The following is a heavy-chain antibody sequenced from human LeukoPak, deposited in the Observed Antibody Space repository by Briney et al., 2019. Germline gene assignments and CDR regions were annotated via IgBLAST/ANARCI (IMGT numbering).Heavy chain of an antibody. CDR1: GFTFSSYA. D-gene: IGHD6-19*01. J-gene: IGHJ4*02. CDR3: ARDSSVFSYYFDY. Sequence: GGSLRLSCAASGFTFSSYAMSWVRQAPGKGLVWVSAISGSGGSTYYADSVKGRFTISRDNSKNTLYLQMNSLRAEDTAVYYCARDSSVFSYYFDYWGQGTLVTVSS. CDR2: ISGSGGST. V-gene: IGHV3-23*01.